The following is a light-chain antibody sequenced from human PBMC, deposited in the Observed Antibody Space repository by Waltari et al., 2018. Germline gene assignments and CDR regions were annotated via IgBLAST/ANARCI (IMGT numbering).Light chain of an antibody. J-gene: IGKJ1*01. CDR1: QSLLDSEDGNTY. Sequence: EIVMTQTPLSLPVTLGEPASISCRSSQSLLDSEDGNTYLDWYLQKPGQSPQLLIYEVSNRASGVPDRFSGSGSDTDFTLKISRVEAEDVGVYYCMQGIEYPWTFGQGTKVEIK. CDR2: EVS. V-gene: IGKV2-40*01. CDR3: MQGIEYPWT.